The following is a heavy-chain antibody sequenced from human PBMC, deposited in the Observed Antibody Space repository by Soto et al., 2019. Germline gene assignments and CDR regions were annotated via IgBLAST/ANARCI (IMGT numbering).Heavy chain of an antibody. J-gene: IGHJ6*02. CDR2: IYYNGNT. D-gene: IGHD1-1*01. CDR1: GGSISSGDYY. Sequence: PXXTLSLTCTVSGGSISSGDYYWSWIRQPPGKGLEWIGFIYYNGNTYYNPSLKSRVTISVDTSKNQFSLKLNSVTAADTAVYYCARGKSPGAGPNDYYYGMDVWGQGTTVTVSS. CDR3: ARGKSPGAGPNDYYYGMDV. V-gene: IGHV4-30-4*01.